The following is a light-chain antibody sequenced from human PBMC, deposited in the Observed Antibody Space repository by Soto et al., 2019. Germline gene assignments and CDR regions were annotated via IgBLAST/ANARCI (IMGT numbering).Light chain of an antibody. CDR3: SSYAASNNFYFV. V-gene: IGLV2-8*01. CDR2: EVT. CDR1: SSDVGGYNY. J-gene: IGLJ3*02. Sequence: QSALTQPPSASGSPGQSVPISCTGTSSDVGGYNYVSWYQQYPGRAPKLMIYEVTNRPSGVPDRFSGSKSGNTASLTVSGLQAEDEADYYCSSYAASNNFYFVFGGGTKLTVL.